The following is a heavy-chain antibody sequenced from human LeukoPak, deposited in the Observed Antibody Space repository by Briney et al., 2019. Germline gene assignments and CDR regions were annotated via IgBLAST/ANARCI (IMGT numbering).Heavy chain of an antibody. D-gene: IGHD5-18*01. CDR1: GFTFSTYS. V-gene: IGHV3-48*04. CDR3: ARDLYSYGYL. Sequence: GGSLRLSCAVSGFTFSTYSMNWVRQAPGKGLEWISYIGATVTTIYYTASVKGRVTISRDNAKNSLYLQMNSLRAEDTAVYYCARDLYSYGYLWGQGTLVTVSS. CDR2: IGATVTTI. J-gene: IGHJ4*02.